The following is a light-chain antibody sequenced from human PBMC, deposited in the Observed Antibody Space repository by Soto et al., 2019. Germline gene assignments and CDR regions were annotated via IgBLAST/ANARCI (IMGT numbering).Light chain of an antibody. J-gene: IGLJ2*01. CDR1: SSDVGSYNL. Sequence: QSALTQPASVSGSPGQSITISCTGTSSDVGSYNLVSWYQQHPGKAPKLMIYEDNKRPSGVSNRFSGSKSGNTASLTISGLQAEDEAGYYCCSYGGTTTPVVFGGGTKLTVL. CDR2: EDN. CDR3: CSYGGTTTPVV. V-gene: IGLV2-23*01.